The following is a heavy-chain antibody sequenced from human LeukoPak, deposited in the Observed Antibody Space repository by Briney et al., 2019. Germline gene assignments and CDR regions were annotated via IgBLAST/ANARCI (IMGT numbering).Heavy chain of an antibody. CDR1: GYTFTSYG. CDR3: ARSGDGYNSRDYYLDY. V-gene: IGHV1-18*01. Sequence: ASVKVSCKASGYTFTSYGISWVRQAPGQGLEWMGWISAYNGNTNYAQKLQGRVTVTRDTSTSTVYMELSSLRSEDTAVFYCARSGDGYNSRDYYLDYWGQGTLVTVSS. J-gene: IGHJ4*02. CDR2: ISAYNGNT. D-gene: IGHD5-24*01.